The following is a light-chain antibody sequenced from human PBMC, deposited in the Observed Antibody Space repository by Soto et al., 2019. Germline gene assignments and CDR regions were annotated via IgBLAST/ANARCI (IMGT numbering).Light chain of an antibody. J-gene: IGKJ3*01. CDR3: QKYDNVPFT. CDR2: DAA. V-gene: IGKV1-33*01. CDR1: HDISNY. Sequence: DIQMTQSPYSLSASVGDRVTITCQASHDISNYVNWYQQKPGKAPRLLIYDAANLATGVPSRFSGSGSETDFTFTIASLQPEDVGIYYCQKYDNVPFTFGPGTKVNIK.